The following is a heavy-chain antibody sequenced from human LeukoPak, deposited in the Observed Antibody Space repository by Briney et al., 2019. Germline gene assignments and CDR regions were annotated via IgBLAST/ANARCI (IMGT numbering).Heavy chain of an antibody. J-gene: IGHJ4*02. D-gene: IGHD1-1*01. CDR3: AEGCGGARVLYFDY. CDR1: GGSISGYY. Sequence: PSETLSLTCAVYGGSISGYYWTWIRQPPGKGLEWTGEINHSGSTNYNPSLKSRVTISVDTSKNQFSLKLSSVTAADTAVYYCAEGCGGARVLYFDYWGQGTLVTVSS. V-gene: IGHV4-34*01. CDR2: INHSGST.